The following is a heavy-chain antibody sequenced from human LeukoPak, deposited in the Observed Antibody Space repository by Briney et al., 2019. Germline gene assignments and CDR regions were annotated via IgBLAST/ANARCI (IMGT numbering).Heavy chain of an antibody. Sequence: GGSLRLSCAASGFTFSSYAMGWVRQAPGKGPEWVSSISGSGGHTYFADSVKGRFTISRDNSKNTLYLQMNSLRTEDTAVYYCAKAEGYDILTGLDYWGQGTLVTVSS. CDR3: AKAEGYDILTGLDY. D-gene: IGHD3-9*01. J-gene: IGHJ4*02. V-gene: IGHV3-23*01. CDR2: ISGSGGHT. CDR1: GFTFSSYA.